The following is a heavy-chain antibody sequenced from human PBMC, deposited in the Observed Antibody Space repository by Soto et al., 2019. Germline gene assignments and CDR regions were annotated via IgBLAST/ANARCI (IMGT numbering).Heavy chain of an antibody. CDR1: GFTFSSFA. V-gene: IGHV3-23*01. D-gene: IGHD1-1*01. J-gene: IGHJ4*02. Sequence: GGSLRLSCAASGFTFSSFAMSWVRQAPGKGLEWVSTINKSGGSTYYADSVKGRFTISRDNSKNMLFLQINGLRAEDTAVYYCAKDHPTAGTTFDHWGRGTLVTVSS. CDR3: AKDHPTAGTTFDH. CDR2: INKSGGST.